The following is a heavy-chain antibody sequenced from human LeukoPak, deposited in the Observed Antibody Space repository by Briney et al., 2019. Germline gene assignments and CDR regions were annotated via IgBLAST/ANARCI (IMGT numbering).Heavy chain of an antibody. Sequence: GGSLRLSCAASGFTVSSNYMSWVRQAPGRGLEWVSVIYSGGSTYYADSVKGRFTISRDNSKNTLYLQMNSRRAEDTAVYYCAREGYDSSGYWRYFDYWGQGTLVTVSS. CDR1: GFTVSSNY. CDR2: IYSGGST. J-gene: IGHJ4*02. V-gene: IGHV3-66*02. D-gene: IGHD3-22*01. CDR3: AREGYDSSGYWRYFDY.